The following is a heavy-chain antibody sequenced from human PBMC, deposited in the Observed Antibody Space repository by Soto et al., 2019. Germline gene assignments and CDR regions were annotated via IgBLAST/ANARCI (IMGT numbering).Heavy chain of an antibody. CDR1: GGTFSSYA. D-gene: IGHD2-2*01. CDR2: IIPIFGTA. J-gene: IGHJ6*02. CDR3: ARDPGYQYQLLSPYYYYYGMDV. V-gene: IGHV1-69*06. Sequence: VASVKVSCKASGGTFSSYAISWVRQAPGQGLEWMGGIIPIFGTANYAQKFQGRVTITADKSTSTAYMELSSLRSEDTAVYYCARDPGYQYQLLSPYYYYYGMDVWGQGTTVTVSS.